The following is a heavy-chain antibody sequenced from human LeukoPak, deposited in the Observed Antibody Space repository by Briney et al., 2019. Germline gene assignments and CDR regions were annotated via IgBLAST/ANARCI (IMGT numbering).Heavy chain of an antibody. J-gene: IGHJ4*02. Sequence: GGSLRLSCAASGFTFSSYSMNWVRQAPGKGREWVSYISSSSSIIYYADSVKGRFTISRDNAKNSLYLQMNSLRAEDTAVYYCARGGITIFGEATTPFDYWGQGTLVTVSS. CDR3: ARGGITIFGEATTPFDY. CDR2: ISSSSSII. D-gene: IGHD3-3*01. V-gene: IGHV3-48*01. CDR1: GFTFSSYS.